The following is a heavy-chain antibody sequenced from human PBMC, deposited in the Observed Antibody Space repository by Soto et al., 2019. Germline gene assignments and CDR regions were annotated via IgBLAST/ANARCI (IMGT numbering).Heavy chain of an antibody. CDR2: INGRSNYV. Sequence: GGSLRLSCVFSGFTFSTYTMNWVRQAPGKGLEWVSSINGRSNYVYYADSVKGRFTISRDNAKNALYLQMNRLRAEDTAIYYCAREDGVVGSSSAFDHWGLGTLVTVSS. J-gene: IGHJ4*02. CDR1: GFTFSTYT. V-gene: IGHV3-21*01. CDR3: AREDGVVGSSSAFDH. D-gene: IGHD1-26*01.